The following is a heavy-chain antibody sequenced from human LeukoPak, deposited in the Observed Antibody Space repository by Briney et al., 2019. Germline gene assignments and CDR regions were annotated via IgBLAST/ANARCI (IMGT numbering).Heavy chain of an antibody. D-gene: IGHD3-22*01. J-gene: IGHJ6*03. CDR3: ARDLHSSGSVYYYYMDV. CDR2: IIPIFGTA. V-gene: IGHV1-69*05. CDR1: GGTFSSYA. Sequence: SVKVSCRASGGTFSSYAISWVRQAPGQGLEWMGRIIPIFGTANYAQKFQGRVTITTDESTSTAYMELSSLRSEDTAVYYCARDLHSSGSVYYYYMDVWGKGTTVTVSS.